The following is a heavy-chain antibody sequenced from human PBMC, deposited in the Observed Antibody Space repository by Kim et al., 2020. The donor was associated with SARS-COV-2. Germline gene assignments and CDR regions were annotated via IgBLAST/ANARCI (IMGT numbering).Heavy chain of an antibody. CDR2: IWYDGSNK. CDR3: ARDGRPDRYFRYFDWEYYFDY. Sequence: GGSLRLSCAASGFTFSSYGMHWVRQAPGKGLEWVAVIWYDGSNKYYADSVKGRFTISRDNSKNTLYLQMNSLRAEDTAVYYCARDGRPDRYFRYFDWEYYFDYWGPGTLVTLSS. V-gene: IGHV3-33*01. D-gene: IGHD3-9*01. CDR1: GFTFSSYG. J-gene: IGHJ4*02.